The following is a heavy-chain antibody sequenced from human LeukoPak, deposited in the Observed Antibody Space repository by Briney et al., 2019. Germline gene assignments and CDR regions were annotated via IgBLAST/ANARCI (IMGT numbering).Heavy chain of an antibody. J-gene: IGHJ6*02. CDR1: GGSISSYY. CDR3: ARVSGYSYGTGYYYYYGMDV. CDR2: IYYSGST. Sequence: PSETLSLTCTVSGGSISSYYWSWIRQPPGKGLEWIGYIYYSGSTNYNPSLKSRVTISVDTSKNQFSLKLSSVTAADTAVYYCARVSGYSYGTGYYYYYGMDVWGQGTTVTVSS. D-gene: IGHD5-18*01. V-gene: IGHV4-59*01.